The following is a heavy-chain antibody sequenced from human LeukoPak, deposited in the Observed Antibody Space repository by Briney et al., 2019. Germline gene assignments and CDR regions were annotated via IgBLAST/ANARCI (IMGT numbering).Heavy chain of an antibody. CDR2: ISSGGNT. Sequence: PGGSLRLSCAASGFTFSTYAMSRVRHTPGKGLEWVSGISSGGNTQYTDSVKGRFTVSRDNSKNTLHLQMDSLRAEDTATYYCTKDRRQWVVPYFDSWGQGTVVTVSS. CDR3: TKDRRQWVVPYFDS. J-gene: IGHJ4*02. CDR1: GFTFSTYA. V-gene: IGHV3-23*01. D-gene: IGHD6-19*01.